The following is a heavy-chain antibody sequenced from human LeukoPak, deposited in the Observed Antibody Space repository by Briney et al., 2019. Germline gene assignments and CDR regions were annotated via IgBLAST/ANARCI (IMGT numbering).Heavy chain of an antibody. J-gene: IGHJ3*02. CDR3: ARGSHYYDSSGYYYDAFDI. V-gene: IGHV1-24*01. CDR2: FDPEDGET. Sequence: GASVKVSCKVSGYTLTELSMHWVRQAPGKGLEWMGGFDPEDGETIYAQKFQGRVTITADESTSTAYMELSSLRSEDTAVYYCARGSHYYDSSGYYYDAFDIWGQGTMVTVSS. D-gene: IGHD3-22*01. CDR1: GYTLTELS.